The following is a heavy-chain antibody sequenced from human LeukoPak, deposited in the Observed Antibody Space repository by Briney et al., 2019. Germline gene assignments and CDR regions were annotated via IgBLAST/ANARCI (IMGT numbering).Heavy chain of an antibody. Sequence: SETLSLTCTVSGVSISSSSYYWGWVRQPPGKGLEWIGSIYYSGSTYYNPSLKSRVTISVDTSKNQFSLKLSSVTAADTAVYYCARGTHCSSTSCSDAFDIWGQGTMVTVSS. CDR1: GVSISSSSYY. V-gene: IGHV4-39*07. D-gene: IGHD2-2*01. CDR2: IYYSGST. J-gene: IGHJ3*02. CDR3: ARGTHCSSTSCSDAFDI.